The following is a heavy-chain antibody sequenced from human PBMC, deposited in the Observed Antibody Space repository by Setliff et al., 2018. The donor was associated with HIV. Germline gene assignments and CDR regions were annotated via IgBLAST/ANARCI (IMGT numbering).Heavy chain of an antibody. CDR2: INPNNGGT. CDR1: GYTFTNYY. Sequence: ASVKVSCKASGYTFTNYYIHWVRQAPGQGLEWMGWINPNNGGTNYAQKFQGRVTMTRDTSTSTVYMELSSLRSQDTAMYYCARGWGGQDSYYYGMDVWGQGTTVTVSS. CDR3: ARGWGGQDSYYYGMDV. V-gene: IGHV1-2*02. J-gene: IGHJ6*02. D-gene: IGHD3-16*01.